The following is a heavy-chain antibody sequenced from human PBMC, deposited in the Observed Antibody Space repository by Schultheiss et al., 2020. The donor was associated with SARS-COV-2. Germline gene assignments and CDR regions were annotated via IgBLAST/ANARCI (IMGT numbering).Heavy chain of an antibody. V-gene: IGHV4-34*01. CDR2: INHSGST. D-gene: IGHD6-13*01. CDR3: ARLLAAAGPFDY. J-gene: IGHJ4*02. Sequence: SETLSLTCAVYGGSFRGYYWSWIRQPPGKGLEWIGEINHSGSTNYNPSLKSRVTISVDTSKNQFSLKLNSVTAADTAVYYCARLLAAAGPFDYWGQGTLVTVSS. CDR1: GGSFRGYY.